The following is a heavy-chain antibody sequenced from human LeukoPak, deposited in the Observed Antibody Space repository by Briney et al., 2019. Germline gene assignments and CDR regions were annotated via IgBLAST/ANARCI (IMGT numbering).Heavy chain of an antibody. CDR3: ARGSDYYDSSGYLPSDY. CDR1: GFPFSSYF. J-gene: IGHJ4*02. V-gene: IGHV3-7*01. D-gene: IGHD3-22*01. Sequence: PGGSLRLSCAASGFPFSSYFMNWVRQAPGKGLEWVANIKQDGSEKYYVDSVKGRFTISRDNAKNSLYLQMNSLRAEDTAVYYCARGSDYYDSSGYLPSDYWGQGTLVTVSS. CDR2: IKQDGSEK.